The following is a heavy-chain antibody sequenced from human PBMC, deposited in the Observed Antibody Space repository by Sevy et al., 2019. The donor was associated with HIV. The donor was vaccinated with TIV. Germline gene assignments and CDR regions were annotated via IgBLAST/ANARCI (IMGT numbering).Heavy chain of an antibody. J-gene: IGHJ6*02. CDR2: SYSDDSK. CDR1: GFTVTNNY. D-gene: IGHD6-13*01. Sequence: GGSLRLSCAASGFTVTNNYISWVRQAPGKGLDWVALSYSDDSKYFADSVRGRFTISRDSLKNTLYLQMNSPRAEDTAVYYCARLHPHIAAARAMDVWGQGTTVTVSS. CDR3: ARLHPHIAAARAMDV. V-gene: IGHV3-53*01.